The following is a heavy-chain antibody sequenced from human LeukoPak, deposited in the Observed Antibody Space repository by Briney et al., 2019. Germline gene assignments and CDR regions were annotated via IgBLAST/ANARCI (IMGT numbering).Heavy chain of an antibody. J-gene: IGHJ4*02. CDR1: GFTFSIYA. Sequence: GGSLRLSCAASGFTFSIYAMHWVRQAPGKGLERVAVVSYDGSNKYYADSVKGRFTISRDNSKNTLYLQMNSLRAEDTAVYYCARDRGPKAYCGGGSCLFDYWGQGTLVTVSS. CDR2: VSYDGSNK. D-gene: IGHD2-15*01. CDR3: ARDRGPKAYCGGGSCLFDY. V-gene: IGHV3-30-3*01.